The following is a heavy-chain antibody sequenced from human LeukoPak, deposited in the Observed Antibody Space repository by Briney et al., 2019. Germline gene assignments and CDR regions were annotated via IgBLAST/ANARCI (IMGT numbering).Heavy chain of an antibody. J-gene: IGHJ4*02. CDR1: GFTLSSYR. CDR3: ARVGSNQWLDY. CDR2: ISGGSSTI. D-gene: IGHD6-19*01. V-gene: IGHV3-48*01. Sequence: QSGGSLRLSCAASGFTLSSYRMNWVRQAPGEGLEWVSYISGGSSTIYYADSVKGRFTVSRDNAKNSLYLLMDTLRAEDTAVYYCARVGSNQWLDYWGQGTLVTVSS.